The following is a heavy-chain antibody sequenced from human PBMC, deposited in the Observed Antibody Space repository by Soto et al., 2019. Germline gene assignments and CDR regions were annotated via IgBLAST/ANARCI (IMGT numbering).Heavy chain of an antibody. Sequence: QVQLVESGGGVVQPGGSLRLSCTTSGFTFNTYGMHWVRQAPGKGLEWGAIIWYDGSNKYYADSVKGRFTISRDNSRNTLYLQMNRLRAEDTALYYCARADCTGAYCYSWPFNYGVDVWGQGTTVTVSS. J-gene: IGHJ6*02. CDR3: ARADCTGAYCYSWPFNYGVDV. V-gene: IGHV3-33*08. CDR1: GFTFNTYG. CDR2: IWYDGSNK. D-gene: IGHD2-15*01.